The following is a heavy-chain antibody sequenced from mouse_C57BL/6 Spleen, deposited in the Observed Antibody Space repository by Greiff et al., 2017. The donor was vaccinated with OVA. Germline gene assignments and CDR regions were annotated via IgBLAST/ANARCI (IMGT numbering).Heavy chain of an antibody. V-gene: IGHV1-81*01. CDR3: SYYSNYEYFDV. CDR2: IYPRSGNN. CDR1: GYTFTSYG. D-gene: IGHD2-5*01. J-gene: IGHJ1*03. Sequence: QVQLQQSGAELARPGASVKLSCKASGYTFTSYGISWVKQRTGQGLEWIGEIYPRSGNNYYNEKFKGKATLTADKSSSTAYMELRSLTSEDSAVYFCSYYSNYEYFDVWGTGTTVTVSS.